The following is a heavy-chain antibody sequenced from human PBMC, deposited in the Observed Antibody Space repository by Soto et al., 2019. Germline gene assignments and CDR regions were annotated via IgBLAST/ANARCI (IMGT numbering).Heavy chain of an antibody. CDR3: ARAGDSSGPVALGY. J-gene: IGHJ4*02. D-gene: IGHD6-19*01. Sequence: SETLSLTCAVSGCSISSRGSSWCFVRQPPGKGLEWIGYIYHSGSTYYNPSLKSRVTISVDRSKNQFSLKLSSVTDADTAVYYCARAGDSSGPVALGYWGQGTLVTLYS. CDR2: IYHSGST. V-gene: IGHV4-30-2*01. CDR1: GCSISSRGSS.